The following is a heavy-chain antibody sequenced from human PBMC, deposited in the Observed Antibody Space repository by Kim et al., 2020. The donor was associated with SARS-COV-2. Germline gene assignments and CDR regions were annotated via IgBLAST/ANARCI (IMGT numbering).Heavy chain of an antibody. V-gene: IGHV5-51*01. CDR1: GYTFTNYW. CDR3: ARHGSTVVSPAAD. CDR2: IYPSDSDV. J-gene: IGHJ4*02. Sequence: GESLKISCQASGYTFTNYWIAWVRQMPGKGLEWMGTIYPSDSDVRYNPSFQGQVTIAADTSIRSAFLQWNSLKASDTAMYYCARHGSTVVSPAADWGQGTLVTVPS. D-gene: IGHD2-15*01.